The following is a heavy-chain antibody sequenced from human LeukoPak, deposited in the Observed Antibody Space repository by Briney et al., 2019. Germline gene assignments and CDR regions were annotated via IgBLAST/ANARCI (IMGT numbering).Heavy chain of an antibody. Sequence: GGSLRLSCAASGFTFSSYAMSWVRQAPGKGLEWVSAISGSGGSTYYADSVKGRFTISRDNSKNTLYLQMNGLRAEDTAVYYCANSPNYYDSSGYYHYFDYWGQGTLVTVSS. CDR3: ANSPNYYDSSGYYHYFDY. CDR1: GFTFSSYA. D-gene: IGHD3-22*01. V-gene: IGHV3-23*01. CDR2: ISGSGGST. J-gene: IGHJ4*02.